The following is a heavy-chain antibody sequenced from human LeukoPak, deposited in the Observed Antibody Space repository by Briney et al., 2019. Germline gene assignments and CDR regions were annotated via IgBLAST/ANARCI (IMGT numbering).Heavy chain of an antibody. V-gene: IGHV4-34*01. Sequence: PSETLSLTCAVYGGSFSGYYWSWIRQPPGEGLEWIGEINHSGSTNYNPSLKSRVTISVDTSKNQFSLKLTSVTAADTAVYYCARGADSGYSSDNWGQGTLVSVSS. J-gene: IGHJ4*02. CDR3: ARGADSGYSSDN. CDR1: GGSFSGYY. D-gene: IGHD3-9*01. CDR2: INHSGST.